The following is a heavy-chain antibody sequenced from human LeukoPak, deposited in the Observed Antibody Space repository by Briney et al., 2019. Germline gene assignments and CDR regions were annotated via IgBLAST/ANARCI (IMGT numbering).Heavy chain of an antibody. V-gene: IGHV4-39*07. CDR2: IFYSGST. J-gene: IGHJ4*02. Sequence: SETLSLTCTVSSGSISTSNYYWGWVRQPPGKALEWIGNIFYSGSTYYSPSLKSRVTISLDTSRNQFSLKLSSVTAADTAVYYCARVIGGYYLDYWGQGTLVTVSS. D-gene: IGHD3-22*01. CDR3: ARVIGGYYLDY. CDR1: SGSISTSNYY.